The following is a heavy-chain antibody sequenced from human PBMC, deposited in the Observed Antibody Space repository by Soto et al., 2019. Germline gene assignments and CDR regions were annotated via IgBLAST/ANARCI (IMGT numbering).Heavy chain of an antibody. Sequence: QLQLQESGPGLVKPSETLSLTCTVSGGSISSSSYYWGWIRQPPGKGLEWIGSIYYSGSTYYNPSLKSRVTISVDTSKNQFSLKLSSVTAADTAVYYCARHGERHYDILTGHYWGTFDYWGQGTLVTVSS. V-gene: IGHV4-39*01. J-gene: IGHJ4*02. CDR1: GGSISSSSYY. D-gene: IGHD3-9*01. CDR2: IYYSGST. CDR3: ARHGERHYDILTGHYWGTFDY.